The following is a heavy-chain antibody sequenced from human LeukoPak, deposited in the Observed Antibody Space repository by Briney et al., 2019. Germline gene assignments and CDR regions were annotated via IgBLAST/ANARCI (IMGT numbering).Heavy chain of an antibody. CDR1: GFTFTSSA. V-gene: IGHV1-58*02. Sequence: GASVKVSCKASGFTFTSSAMQWVRQARGQRLEWIGWIVVGSGNTNYAQKFQERVTITRDMSTSTACMELSSLRSEDTAVYYCAAAGGVYDSSGYYPPDYWGQGTLVTVSS. CDR2: IVVGSGNT. J-gene: IGHJ4*02. D-gene: IGHD3-22*01. CDR3: AAAGGVYDSSGYYPPDY.